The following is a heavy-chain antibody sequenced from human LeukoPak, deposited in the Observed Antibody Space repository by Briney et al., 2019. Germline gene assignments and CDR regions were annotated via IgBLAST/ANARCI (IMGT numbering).Heavy chain of an antibody. CDR1: GGSFSGYY. D-gene: IGHD6-13*01. Sequence: PSETLSLTCAVYGGSFSGYYWSWIRQPPGKGLEWIGEINHSGSTNYNPSLKSRVTISVDTSKNQFSLKLSSVTAADTAVYYCARGVLRPDSSSWYVATLWFDPWGQGTLVTVSS. J-gene: IGHJ5*02. V-gene: IGHV4-34*01. CDR3: ARGVLRPDSSSWYVATLWFDP. CDR2: INHSGST.